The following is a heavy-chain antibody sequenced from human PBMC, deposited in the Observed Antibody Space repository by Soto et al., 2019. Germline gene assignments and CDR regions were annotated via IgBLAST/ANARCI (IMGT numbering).Heavy chain of an antibody. Sequence: PSETLSLTCTVCGGSISSYYWSWIRQPPGKGLEWIGYIYYSGSTNYNPSLKSRVTISVDTSKNQFSLKLSSVTAADTAVYYCAGGGKWFDPWGQGTLVTVSS. D-gene: IGHD3-16*01. CDR3: AGGGKWFDP. V-gene: IGHV4-59*01. CDR2: IYYSGST. CDR1: GGSISSYY. J-gene: IGHJ5*02.